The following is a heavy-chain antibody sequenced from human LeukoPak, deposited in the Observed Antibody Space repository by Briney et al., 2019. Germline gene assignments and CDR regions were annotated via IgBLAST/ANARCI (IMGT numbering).Heavy chain of an antibody. J-gene: IGHJ6*03. V-gene: IGHV4-34*01. Sequence: SETLSLTCAVYGGSFSGYYWSWIRQPPGKGLEWIGEINHSGSTNYNPSLKSRVTISVDTSKNQFSLKLSSVTAADTAVYYCARLISCPPRYCSGGSCYYYYYYMDVWGKGTTVTVSS. CDR1: GGSFSGYY. D-gene: IGHD2-15*01. CDR2: INHSGST. CDR3: ARLISCPPRYCSGGSCYYYYYYMDV.